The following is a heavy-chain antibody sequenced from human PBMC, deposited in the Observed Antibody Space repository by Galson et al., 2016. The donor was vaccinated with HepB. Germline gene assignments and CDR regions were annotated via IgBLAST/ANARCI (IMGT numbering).Heavy chain of an antibody. Sequence: SLRLSCAASGFTFSSYAMSWVRQASGRGLEWVSSISDSGGSPYYADSVRGRFTISRDNSKNTLYLQMNSLRADDTAEYYCSKGGGRVWLLGENPFDIWGQGTMVTVSS. CDR1: GFTFSSYA. D-gene: IGHD3-10*01. CDR3: SKGGGRVWLLGENPFDI. V-gene: IGHV3-23*01. CDR2: ISDSGGSP. J-gene: IGHJ3*02.